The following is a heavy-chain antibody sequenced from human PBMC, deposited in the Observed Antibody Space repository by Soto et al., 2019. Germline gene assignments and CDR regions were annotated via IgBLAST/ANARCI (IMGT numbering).Heavy chain of an antibody. Sequence: QVQLQESGPGLVKPSQTLSLTCTVSGGSITSGAYYWSWIRQHPGKGLEWIGYIFFSGNTYYNPSLKSRVTISLGTSKNQFSLQLSSVTAAATAVYYCARSANGGNWADYWGQGTLVTVSS. J-gene: IGHJ4*02. CDR3: ARSANGGNWADY. CDR2: IFFSGNT. V-gene: IGHV4-31*03. CDR1: GGSITSGAYY. D-gene: IGHD7-27*01.